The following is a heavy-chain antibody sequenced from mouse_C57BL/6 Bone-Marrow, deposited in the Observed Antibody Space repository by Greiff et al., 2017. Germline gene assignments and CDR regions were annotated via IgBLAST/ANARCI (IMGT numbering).Heavy chain of an antibody. Sequence: DVKLVESGGGLVQPGGSLKLSCAASGFTFSDYGMAWVRQAPRKGPEWVAFISNLAYSIYYADTVTGRFTISRENAKNTLYLEMSSLRSEDTAMYYCARRIYYGNYNYYAMDYWGQGTSVTVSS. J-gene: IGHJ4*01. CDR3: ARRIYYGNYNYYAMDY. CDR2: ISNLAYSI. CDR1: GFTFSDYG. V-gene: IGHV5-15*04. D-gene: IGHD2-1*01.